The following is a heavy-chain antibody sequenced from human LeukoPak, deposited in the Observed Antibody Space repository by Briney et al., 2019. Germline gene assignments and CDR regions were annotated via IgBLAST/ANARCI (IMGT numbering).Heavy chain of an antibody. CDR3: ARDGGSGWYGYYFDY. CDR2: ISSNGGST. CDR1: GFTFSSYW. J-gene: IGHJ4*02. V-gene: IGHV3-64*01. D-gene: IGHD6-19*01. Sequence: GGSLRLSCVASGFTFSSYWMHWVRQAPGKGLEYVSAISSNGGSTYYANSVKGRFTISRDNSKNTLYLQMGSLRAEDMAVYYCARDGGSGWYGYYFDYWGQGTLVTVSS.